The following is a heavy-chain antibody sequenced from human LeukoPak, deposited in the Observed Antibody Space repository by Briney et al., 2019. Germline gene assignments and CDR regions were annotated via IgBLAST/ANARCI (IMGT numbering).Heavy chain of an antibody. CDR2: ISSSSSYI. V-gene: IGHV3-21*04. Sequence: GGSLRLSCAASGFTFSNAWMSWVRQAPGKGLEWVSSISSSSSYIYYADSVKGRFTISRDNSKNTLYLQMNSLRAEDTAVYYCARVGRDGYNYATYYYYYMDVWGKGTTVTVSS. J-gene: IGHJ6*03. CDR1: GFTFSNAW. D-gene: IGHD5-24*01. CDR3: ARVGRDGYNYATYYYYYMDV.